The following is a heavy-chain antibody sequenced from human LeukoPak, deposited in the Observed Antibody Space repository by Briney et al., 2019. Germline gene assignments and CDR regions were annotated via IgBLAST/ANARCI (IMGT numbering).Heavy chain of an antibody. Sequence: ASVKVSCKASGYTFTGYDINWVRQATGQGLEWMGWMNPNSGNTGYAQKFQGRVTMTRNTSISTAYMELSSLRSEDTAVYYCARAGSAGYYYYMDVWGKGTTVTVSS. CDR1: GYTFTGYD. J-gene: IGHJ6*03. CDR3: ARAGSAGYYYYMDV. V-gene: IGHV1-8*01. D-gene: IGHD6-25*01. CDR2: MNPNSGNT.